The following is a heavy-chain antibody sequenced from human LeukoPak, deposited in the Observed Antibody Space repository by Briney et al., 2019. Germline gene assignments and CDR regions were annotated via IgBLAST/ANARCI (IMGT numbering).Heavy chain of an antibody. V-gene: IGHV3-7*01. CDR2: IKQDGSEK. CDR1: GFTFSTYW. Sequence: GGSLRLSCAASGFTFSTYWMTWVRQAPGKGLEWVANIKQDGSEKYYVDSVKGRFTISRDNSKNTLYLQMNSLRAEDTAVYYCAREKETLLSITMGRGLIRRHYYMDVWGKGTTVTISS. J-gene: IGHJ6*03. D-gene: IGHD3-10*01. CDR3: AREKETLLSITMGRGLIRRHYYMDV.